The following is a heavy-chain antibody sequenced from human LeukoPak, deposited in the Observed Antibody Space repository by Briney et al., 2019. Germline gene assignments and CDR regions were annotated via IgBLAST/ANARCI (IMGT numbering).Heavy chain of an antibody. D-gene: IGHD6-19*01. CDR1: GFTFSSYA. Sequence: GGSLRLSCAASGFTFSSYAMSWVRQAPGKGLEWVSAISGSGGSTYYADSVKGRFTISRDNSKNTLYLQMNSLRAEDTAVYYCAKGYSSGWYVPTGYWGQGTLVTVSS. CDR2: ISGSGGST. CDR3: AKGYSSGWYVPTGY. V-gene: IGHV3-23*01. J-gene: IGHJ4*02.